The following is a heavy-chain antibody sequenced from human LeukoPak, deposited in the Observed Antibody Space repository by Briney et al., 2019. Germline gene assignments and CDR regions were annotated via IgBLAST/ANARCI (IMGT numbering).Heavy chain of an antibody. J-gene: IGHJ4*02. Sequence: GGSLRLSCAASGFTFSSYGMHWVRQAPGKGLEWVAVISYDGSNKYYADSVKGRFTISRDNSKNTLYLQMNSLRAEDTAVYYCAKGGPTPRMSYFDYWGQGTLVTVSS. V-gene: IGHV3-30*18. CDR2: ISYDGSNK. D-gene: IGHD2-15*01. CDR1: GFTFSSYG. CDR3: AKGGPTPRMSYFDY.